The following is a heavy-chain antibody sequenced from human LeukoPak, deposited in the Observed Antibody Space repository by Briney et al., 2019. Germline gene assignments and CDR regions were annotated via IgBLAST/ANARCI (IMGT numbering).Heavy chain of an antibody. CDR2: INPSGGST. J-gene: IGHJ6*02. CDR3: ATWLVPHYYYGMDV. CDR1: GYTFTGYY. V-gene: IGHV1-46*01. Sequence: ASVKVSCKASGYTFTGYYMHWVRQAPGQGLEWMGIINPSGGSTSYAQKFQGRVTMTEDTSTDTAYMELSSLRSEDTAVYYCATWLVPHYYYGMDVWGQGTTVTVSS. D-gene: IGHD6-19*01.